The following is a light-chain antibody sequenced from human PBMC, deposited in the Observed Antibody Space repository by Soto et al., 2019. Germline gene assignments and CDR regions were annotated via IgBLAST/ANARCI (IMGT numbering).Light chain of an antibody. J-gene: IGKJ2*01. CDR1: QSVSKYY. V-gene: IGKV3-20*01. Sequence: EIVLTQYTGTLSLSPGERATLSCRASQSVSKYYLAWYQVKPGQAPRLVIYGASSRATGIPDRFNGGGSGTDFTLTISRLEPEDFAVYYCQQYVMPPYTFSQGTKVDI. CDR3: QQYVMPPYT. CDR2: GAS.